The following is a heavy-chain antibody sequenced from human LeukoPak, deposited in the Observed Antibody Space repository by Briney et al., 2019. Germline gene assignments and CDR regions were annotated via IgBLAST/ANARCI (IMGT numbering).Heavy chain of an antibody. D-gene: IGHD1-1*01. CDR1: GGSFSGYY. CDR3: ARAPRWRYYGMDV. CDR2: INHSGST. V-gene: IGHV4-34*01. J-gene: IGHJ6*02. Sequence: SETLSLTCAVYGGSFSGYYWGWIRQPPGKGLEWIGEINHSGSTNYNPSLKSRVTLSVDTSKNQFSLKLSSVTAADTAVYYCARAPRWRYYGMDVWGQGTTVTVSS.